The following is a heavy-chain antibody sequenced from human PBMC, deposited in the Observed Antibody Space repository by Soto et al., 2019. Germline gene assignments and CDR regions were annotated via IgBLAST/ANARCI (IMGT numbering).Heavy chain of an antibody. CDR1: GFTFSSYG. CDR3: ARNPPEQWLVTFDY. V-gene: IGHV3-33*01. J-gene: IGHJ4*02. Sequence: GGSLRLSCAASGFTFSSYGMHWVRQAPGKGLEWVAVIWYDGSNKYYADSVKGRFTISRDNSKNTLYLQMNSLRAEDTAVYYCARNPPEQWLVTFDYWGQGTLVTVSS. D-gene: IGHD6-19*01. CDR2: IWYDGSNK.